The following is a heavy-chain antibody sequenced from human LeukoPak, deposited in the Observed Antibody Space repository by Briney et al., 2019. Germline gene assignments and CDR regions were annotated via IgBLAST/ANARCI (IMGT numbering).Heavy chain of an antibody. Sequence: PGGTLRLSCAASGFTFNIHGMNWVRQAPGKGPEWVSAITATSSSTYDADSVQGRFTISRDNSKNTLFLQMNSLRPEDTAIYYCAKLFDSGTYNNFFHYWGQGTLVTVSS. CDR3: AKLFDSGTYNNFFHY. J-gene: IGHJ4*02. D-gene: IGHD3-10*01. CDR1: GFTFNIHG. CDR2: ITATSSST. V-gene: IGHV3-23*01.